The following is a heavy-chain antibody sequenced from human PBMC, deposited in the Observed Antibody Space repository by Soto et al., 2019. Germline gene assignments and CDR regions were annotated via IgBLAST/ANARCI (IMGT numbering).Heavy chain of an antibody. V-gene: IGHV3-30-3*01. J-gene: IGHJ3*02. CDR3: GRRGTYYYDSSDWGASHI. CDR1: GFTFSTYA. Sequence: QVQLVESGGGVVQPGRSLRLSCAASGFTFSTYAMHWVRQAPGKGLDWVAVISYDGSNKYYADSVKCRCTISRDKSKITLYLQMSSLRGEATTVYYCGRRGTYYYDSSDWGASHIWCQATMVSVSS. D-gene: IGHD3-22*01. CDR2: ISYDGSNK.